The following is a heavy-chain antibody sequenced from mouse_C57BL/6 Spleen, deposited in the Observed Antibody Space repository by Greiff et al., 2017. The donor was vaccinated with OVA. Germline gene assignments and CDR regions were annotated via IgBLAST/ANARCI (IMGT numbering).Heavy chain of an antibody. CDR1: GYTFTSYW. CDR2: IYPSDSET. Sequence: QVQLQQPGAELVRPGSSVKLSCKASGYTFTSYWMDWVKQRPGQGLEWIGNIYPSDSETHYNQKFKDKATLTVDKSSSTAYMQLSSLTSEDSAVYYCARDYYGSYFEVWGTGTTVTVSS. V-gene: IGHV1-61*01. D-gene: IGHD2-2*01. CDR3: ARDYYGSYFEV. J-gene: IGHJ1*03.